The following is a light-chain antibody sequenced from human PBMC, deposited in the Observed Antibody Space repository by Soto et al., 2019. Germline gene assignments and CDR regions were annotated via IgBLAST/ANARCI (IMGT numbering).Light chain of an antibody. V-gene: IGLV4-69*01. CDR1: SGHSNYA. J-gene: IGLJ2*01. CDR3: QTWGSGIVV. CDR2: LXSDGSH. Sequence: TLSSGHSNYAIAWHQQQSEKGPRYLMKLXSDGSHSKGDGIPDRFSGSSSGAERYLTISSLQSEDEADYYCQTWGSGIVVFGGGTKVTVL.